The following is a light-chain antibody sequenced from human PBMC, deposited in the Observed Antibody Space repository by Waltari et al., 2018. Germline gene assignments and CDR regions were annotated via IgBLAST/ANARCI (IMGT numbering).Light chain of an antibody. CDR2: SSN. CDR1: SSNIGSNS. J-gene: IGLJ3*02. CDR3: AVWDGSLNARV. Sequence: QSVLTQAPSASGTPGQRVTVSCSGSSSNIGSNSVTWYQQLPGPAPKLLIYSSNQRPSGVPDRFSGSKSGTSASLAISGLQSEDEADYFCAVWDGSLNARVFGGGTKLTVL. V-gene: IGLV1-44*01.